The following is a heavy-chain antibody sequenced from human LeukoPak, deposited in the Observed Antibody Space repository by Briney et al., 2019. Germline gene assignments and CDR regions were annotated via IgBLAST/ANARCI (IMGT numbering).Heavy chain of an antibody. CDR2: IRSKANSYAS. CDR3: TRQYDFWSGYSHYYYYYVDV. J-gene: IGHJ6*03. V-gene: IGHV3-73*01. D-gene: IGHD3-3*01. CDR1: GFTFSGSA. Sequence: GGSLRLSCAASGFTFSGSAMHWVSQASGKGLEWVGRIRSKANSYASAYAASVKGRFTISRDDSKNTAYLQMNSLKTEDTAVYYCTRQYDFWSGYSHYYYYYVDVCGKGTTVTVSS.